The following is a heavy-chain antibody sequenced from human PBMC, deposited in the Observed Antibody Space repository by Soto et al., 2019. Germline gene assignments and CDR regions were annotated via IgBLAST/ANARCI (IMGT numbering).Heavy chain of an antibody. V-gene: IGHV3-30-3*01. Sequence: GGSLRLSCAASGFTFSSYAMHWVRQAPGKGLEWVAVISYDGSNKYYADSVKGRFTISRDNSKNTLYLQMNSLRAEDTAVYYCARPTTYYDFWSGEKTDAFDIWGQGTMVTVSS. J-gene: IGHJ3*02. CDR1: GFTFSSYA. D-gene: IGHD3-3*01. CDR3: ARPTTYYDFWSGEKTDAFDI. CDR2: ISYDGSNK.